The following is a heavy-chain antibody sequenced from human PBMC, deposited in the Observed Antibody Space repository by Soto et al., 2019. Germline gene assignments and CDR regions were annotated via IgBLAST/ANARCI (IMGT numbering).Heavy chain of an antibody. V-gene: IGHV3-30-3*01. J-gene: IGHJ4*02. CDR2: ISYDGSNK. D-gene: IGHD6-19*01. CDR1: GFTFSSYA. CDR3: ARDSSGCLDY. Sequence: GGSLRLSCAASGFTFSSYAMHWVRQAPGKGPEWVAVISYDGSNKYYADSVKGRFTISRDNSKNTLYLQMNSLRAEDTAVYYCARDSSGCLDYWGQGTLVTVSS.